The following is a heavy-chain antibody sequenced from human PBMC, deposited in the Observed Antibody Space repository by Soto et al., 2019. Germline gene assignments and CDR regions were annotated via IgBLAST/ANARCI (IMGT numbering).Heavy chain of an antibody. CDR2: SSSSGGYT. CDR1: GFSVGDNY. D-gene: IGHD3-16*01. V-gene: IGHV3-11*06. CDR3: ARSSGRRHVFTFDYGMDV. J-gene: IGHJ6*02. Sequence: QVQLVESGGGLVEPGGSLRLSCAASGFSVGDNYMTWIRQAPGKGLEWLSYSSSSGGYTNYADAVKGRFTISRDNAKNSLYLQMDSLIAEDTAVYFCARSSGRRHVFTFDYGMDVWGQGTKVTVSS.